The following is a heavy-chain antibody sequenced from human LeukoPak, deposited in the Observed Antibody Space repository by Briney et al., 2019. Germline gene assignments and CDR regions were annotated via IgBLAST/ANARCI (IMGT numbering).Heavy chain of an antibody. CDR3: AKLDREQMAFDI. J-gene: IGHJ3*02. V-gene: IGHV3-23*01. Sequence: GGSLRLSCAASGFTFSIYAMSWVRQAPGKGLEWASAISGSGGSTYYADSVKGRFTISRDNSKNTLYLQMNSLRAEDTAVYYCAKLDREQMAFDIWGQGTMVTVSS. D-gene: IGHD2-2*03. CDR1: GFTFSIYA. CDR2: ISGSGGST.